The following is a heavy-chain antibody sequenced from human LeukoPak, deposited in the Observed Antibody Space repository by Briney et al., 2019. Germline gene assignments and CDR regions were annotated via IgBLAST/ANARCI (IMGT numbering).Heavy chain of an antibody. CDR1: GGSISNFY. Sequence: PSETLSLTCTVSGGSISNFYWSWIRQFPGKGLEWIGYIYYSGSTKYNPSLKSRVTISVDTSKKQFSLKLSSVTAADTAVYYCAKWTEGGAFDSWGQGTMLIVSS. D-gene: IGHD1-26*01. V-gene: IGHV4-59*01. CDR3: AKWTEGGAFDS. J-gene: IGHJ3*01. CDR2: IYYSGST.